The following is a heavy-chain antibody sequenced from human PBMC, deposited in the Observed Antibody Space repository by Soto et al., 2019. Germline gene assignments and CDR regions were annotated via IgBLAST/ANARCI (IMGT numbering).Heavy chain of an antibody. CDR3: ARDQAKSIVVVTAIDY. Sequence: GGSLRLSCEASGFTFSSYSMNWVRQSPGKGLEWVSSISISSSYIYYADSVKGRFTISRDNAKNSLYLQMNSLRAEDTAVYYCARDQAKSIVVVTAIDYRGQGDRGNV. D-gene: IGHD2-21*02. CDR2: ISISSSYI. CDR1: GFTFSSYS. J-gene: IGHJ4*02. V-gene: IGHV3-21*01.